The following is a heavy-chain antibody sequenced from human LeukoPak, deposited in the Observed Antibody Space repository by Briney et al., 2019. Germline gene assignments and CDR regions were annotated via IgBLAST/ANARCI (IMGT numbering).Heavy chain of an antibody. V-gene: IGHV4-59*08. D-gene: IGHD3-10*01. Sequence: PSETLSLTCTVSGGSISSYYWSWIGQPPGKGLEWIGYIYYSGSTNYNPSLKSRVTISVDTSKNQFSLKLSSVTAADTAVYYCARGRGWVVRGVIITGFDYWGQGTLVTVSS. CDR3: ARGRGWVVRGVIITGFDY. CDR1: GGSISSYY. J-gene: IGHJ4*02. CDR2: IYYSGST.